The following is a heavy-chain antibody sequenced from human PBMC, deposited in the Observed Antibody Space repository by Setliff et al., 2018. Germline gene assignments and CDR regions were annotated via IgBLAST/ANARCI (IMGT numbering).Heavy chain of an antibody. CDR3: ARDGISTVVPTDY. Sequence: SVKVSCKASGGTFSSYAISWVRQAPGQGLEWMGGIIPILGIANYAQKFQGRVTITRNTSISTAYMELSSLRSEDTAVYYGARDGISTVVPTDYWGQGTLVTVSS. D-gene: IGHD4-17*01. CDR2: IIPILGIA. J-gene: IGHJ4*02. CDR1: GGTFSSYA. V-gene: IGHV1-69*10.